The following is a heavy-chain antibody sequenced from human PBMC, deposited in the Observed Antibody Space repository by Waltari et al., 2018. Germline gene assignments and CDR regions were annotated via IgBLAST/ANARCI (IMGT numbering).Heavy chain of an antibody. CDR2: IRSKAYGETT. V-gene: IGHV3-49*04. J-gene: IGHJ5*02. CDR3: ARDLMYGEHPLFDR. D-gene: IGHD4-17*01. Sequence: DVQLAESGGGLVQPGRSLRLSCTTSGFTFVDYSMNWVRQALGQGLEWVGLIRSKAYGETTDYAASVRGRCTISRDDSKSIAYLQMNSLKTEDTAIYFCARDLMYGEHPLFDRWGQGTLVTVSS. CDR1: GFTFVDYS.